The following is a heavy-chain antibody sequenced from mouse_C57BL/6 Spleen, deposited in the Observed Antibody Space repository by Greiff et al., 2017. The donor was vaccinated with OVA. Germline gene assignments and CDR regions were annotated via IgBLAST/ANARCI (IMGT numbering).Heavy chain of an antibody. V-gene: IGHV3-8*01. CDR3: ARSLITTVVGDYYAMDY. Sequence: EVKLQESGPGLAKPSQTLSLTCSVTGYSITSDYWNWIRKFPGNKLEYMGYISYSGSTYYNPSLKSRISITRDTSKNQYYLQLNSVTTEDTATYYCARSLITTVVGDYYAMDYWGQGTSVTVSS. D-gene: IGHD1-1*01. CDR2: ISYSGST. CDR1: GYSITSDY. J-gene: IGHJ4*01.